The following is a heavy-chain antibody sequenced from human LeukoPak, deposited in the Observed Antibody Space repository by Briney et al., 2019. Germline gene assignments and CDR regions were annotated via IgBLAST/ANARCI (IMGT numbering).Heavy chain of an antibody. CDR1: GFTFSSYA. Sequence: PGGSLRLSCAASGFTFSSYAMHWVRQAPGKGLEWVAVISYDGSNKYYADSVKGRFTISRDNSKNTLYLQMNSLRAEDTAVYYCARDLYYYGSELPHYFDYCGQGTLVTVSS. CDR3: ARDLYYYGSELPHYFDY. J-gene: IGHJ4*02. V-gene: IGHV3-30*04. D-gene: IGHD3-10*01. CDR2: ISYDGSNK.